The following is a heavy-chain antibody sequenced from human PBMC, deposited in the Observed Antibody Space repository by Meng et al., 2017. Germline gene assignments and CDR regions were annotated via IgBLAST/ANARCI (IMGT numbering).Heavy chain of an antibody. CDR3: ARDHGFLNWFDP. D-gene: IGHD2/OR15-2a*01. Sequence: VVVVQSCGGLGKAGGSLRLSCAASGFTFRDYYMTWIRQAPGKGLEWVSSISTTGSSIYYADSVKGRFSISRDNAENSLYLQINSLRVEDTAVYYCARDHGFLNWFDPWGQGTLVTVSS. CDR2: ISTTGSSI. V-gene: IGHV3-11*04. CDR1: GFTFRDYY. J-gene: IGHJ5*02.